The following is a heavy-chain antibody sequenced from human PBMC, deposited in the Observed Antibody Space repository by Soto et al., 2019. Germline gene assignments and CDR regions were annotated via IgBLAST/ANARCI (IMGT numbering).Heavy chain of an antibody. J-gene: IGHJ6*02. D-gene: IGHD2-8*02. CDR2: VYYSGST. CDR3: AIDRDDAAGVVNGMDV. Sequence: QVQLQESGPGLVKPSETLSLTCTVSGGSLSRYYWSWIRQLPGEGLEWIGYVYYSGSTNYNPSLQRRVTISVDTSNNLFCLNFGSVTAADTGVYYCAIDRDDAAGVVNGMDVWGHGTTVTFSS. CDR1: GGSLSRYY. V-gene: IGHV4-59*01.